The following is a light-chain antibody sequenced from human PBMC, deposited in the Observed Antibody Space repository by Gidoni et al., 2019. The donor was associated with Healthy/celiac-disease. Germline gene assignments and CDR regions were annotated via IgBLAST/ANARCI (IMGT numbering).Light chain of an antibody. CDR2: AAS. CDR3: QQMNSYPIT. V-gene: IGKV1-9*01. CDR1: QGISSY. Sequence: DIQFTQSPSFLSASVGDRVTITFWASQGISSYLAWYQQKPGKAPKLLIYAASTLQSGVPSRFSGSGSGTEFTLKISSLKPEDLATNYCQQMNSYPITFGQGTRLEIK. J-gene: IGKJ5*01.